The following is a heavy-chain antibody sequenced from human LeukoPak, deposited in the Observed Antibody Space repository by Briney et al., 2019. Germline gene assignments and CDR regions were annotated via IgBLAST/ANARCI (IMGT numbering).Heavy chain of an antibody. D-gene: IGHD6-13*01. CDR3: ARDSAAAGINDAFDI. Sequence: PGRSLRLSCAASGFTFSSYAMHWVRQAPGKGLEWVAVISYDGSNKYYADSVKGRFTISRDNSKNTLYLQMNSLRAEDTAVYYCARDSAAAGINDAFDIWGQGTMVTVSS. CDR2: ISYDGSNK. J-gene: IGHJ3*02. CDR1: GFTFSSYA. V-gene: IGHV3-30-3*01.